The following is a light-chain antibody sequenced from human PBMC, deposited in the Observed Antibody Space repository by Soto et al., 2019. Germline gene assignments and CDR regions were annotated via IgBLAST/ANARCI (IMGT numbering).Light chain of an antibody. V-gene: IGKV1-39*01. J-gene: IGKJ1*01. CDR3: QQSYSTPVT. Sequence: DIQMTQSPSSLSASVGDRVTITCRASQSISSYLNWYQQKPGKAPKLLIYAASSLQSGVPSRFGGSGSGTDFALTISSLQPEDFATYHCQQSYSTPVTFGQGTKVDIK. CDR2: AAS. CDR1: QSISSY.